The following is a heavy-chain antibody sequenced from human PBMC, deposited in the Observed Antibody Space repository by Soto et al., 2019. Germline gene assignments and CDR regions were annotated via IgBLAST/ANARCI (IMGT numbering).Heavy chain of an antibody. CDR3: ARVRVIRGVIPSHFGI. CDR2: IIPLYGTV. CDR1: GGTFNSYG. J-gene: IGHJ4*02. Sequence: QAHLAQSGAEVKKPGSSVTVSCKASGGTFNSYGISWVRQAPGQGLDWMGVIIPLYGTVNYAQKFQGRVSITVDKSTSTAYIDLNSLRSADTAVYYCARVRVIRGVIPSHFGIWGQGTQVTVSS. D-gene: IGHD3-10*01. V-gene: IGHV1-69*06.